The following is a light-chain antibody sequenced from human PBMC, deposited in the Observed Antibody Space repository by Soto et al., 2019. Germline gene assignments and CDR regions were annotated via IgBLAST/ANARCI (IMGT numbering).Light chain of an antibody. V-gene: IGKV3-15*01. J-gene: IGKJ4*01. CDR1: QSISSY. Sequence: EIVMTQSPATLSVSPGERATLSCRASQSISSYLAWYQQKPGQAPRLLIYDASTRATGIPARFSGSGSGTEFTLTISSQQSEDFAVYYCQHYNNWPIAFGGGTKVEIK. CDR3: QHYNNWPIA. CDR2: DAS.